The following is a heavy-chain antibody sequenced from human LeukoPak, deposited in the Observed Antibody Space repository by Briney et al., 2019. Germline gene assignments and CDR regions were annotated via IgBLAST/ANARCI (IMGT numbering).Heavy chain of an antibody. V-gene: IGHV3-30*03. CDR3: ARDPAKFWSGHDY. Sequence: GGSLRLSCTASGFIISSYGMHWVRQAPGKGLEWVAVISYDGSNKYYADSVKGRFTISRDNSKNTLYVQMNSLRAEDTAVYYCARDPAKFWSGHDYWGQGTLVTVSS. J-gene: IGHJ4*02. D-gene: IGHD3-3*01. CDR2: ISYDGSNK. CDR1: GFIISSYG.